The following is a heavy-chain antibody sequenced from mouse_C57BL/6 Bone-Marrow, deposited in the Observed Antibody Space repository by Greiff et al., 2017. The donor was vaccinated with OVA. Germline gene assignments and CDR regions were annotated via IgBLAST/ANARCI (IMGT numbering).Heavy chain of an antibody. CDR3: AIWVYYDYDWYFDV. D-gene: IGHD2-4*01. J-gene: IGHJ1*03. Sequence: QVQLKQPGAELVKPGASVKVSCKASGYTFTSYWMHWVKQRPGQGLEWIGRIHPSDSDTNYNQKFKGKATLTVDKSSSTAYMQLSSLTSEDSAVYYCAIWVYYDYDWYFDVWGTGTTVTVSS. V-gene: IGHV1-74*01. CDR2: IHPSDSDT. CDR1: GYTFTSYW.